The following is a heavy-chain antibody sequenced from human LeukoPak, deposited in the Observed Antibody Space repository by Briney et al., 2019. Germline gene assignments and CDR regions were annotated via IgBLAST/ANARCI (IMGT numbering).Heavy chain of an antibody. D-gene: IGHD3-10*01. Sequence: PGGSLRLSCAASGFTFDDYAMHWVRQAPGKGLEWVSGISWNSGSIGYADSVKGRFTISRDNAKNSLYLQMNSLRAEDTAVYYCAKEASIGDYWGQGTLVTVSS. CDR1: GFTFDDYA. CDR2: ISWNSGSI. J-gene: IGHJ4*02. CDR3: AKEASIGDY. V-gene: IGHV3-9*01.